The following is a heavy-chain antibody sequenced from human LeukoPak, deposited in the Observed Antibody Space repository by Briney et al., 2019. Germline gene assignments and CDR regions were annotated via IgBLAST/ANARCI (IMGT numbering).Heavy chain of an antibody. J-gene: IGHJ4*02. CDR3: ARNHDYGDNSIDY. CDR2: ISAYKGYT. Sequence: ASVKVSCKASGYNFSSYGISWVRQAPGQGLEWMGWISAYKGYTNYAQKLQGRVTMTTDTSTSTAYMELRSLRSDDTAMYYCARNHDYGDNSIDYWGQGTLVTSPQ. D-gene: IGHD4-23*01. V-gene: IGHV1-18*01. CDR1: GYNFSSYG.